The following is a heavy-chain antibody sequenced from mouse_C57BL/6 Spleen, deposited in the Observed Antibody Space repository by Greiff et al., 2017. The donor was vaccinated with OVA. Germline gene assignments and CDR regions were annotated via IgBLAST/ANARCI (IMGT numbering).Heavy chain of an antibody. V-gene: IGHV5-17*01. Sequence: EVQLQQSGGGLVKPGGSLTLSCAASGFTFSDYGMHWVRQAPGKGLEWVAYISSGSSTIYYAATVKGRFTISRDNTKNTLFLQMTSLRSEDTAMYYCAREGNMRSYYFDYWGQGTTLTVSS. CDR1: GFTFSDYG. CDR3: AREGNMRSYYFDY. CDR2: ISSGSSTI. D-gene: IGHD2-3*01. J-gene: IGHJ2*01.